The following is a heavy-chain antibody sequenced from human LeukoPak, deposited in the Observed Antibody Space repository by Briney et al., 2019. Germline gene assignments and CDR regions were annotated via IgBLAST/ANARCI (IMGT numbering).Heavy chain of an antibody. CDR1: GYSFTNYR. D-gene: IGHD2-8*01. CDR3: ARRRDCTSGICYFDY. J-gene: IGHJ4*02. CDR2: TYPRDSDT. V-gene: IGHV5-51*01. Sequence: GESLKISCKSSGYSFTNYRIGWVRQMPGKGLGWMGITYPRDSDTRYSPSFQGQVTISVDKSISTAYLQWSSLKASDTAMYYCARRRDCTSGICYFDYWGQGTLVTVSS.